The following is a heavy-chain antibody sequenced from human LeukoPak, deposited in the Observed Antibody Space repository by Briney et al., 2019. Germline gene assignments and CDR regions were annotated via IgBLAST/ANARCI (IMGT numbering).Heavy chain of an antibody. CDR3: ARATTGTTGGY. D-gene: IGHD4-17*01. CDR1: GFTFSSYA. Sequence: GRSLRLSCAASGFTFSSYAMHWVRQAPGKGLEWVAVISYDGSNKYYADSVKGRFTISRDNSKNTLYLQMGSLRAEDTAVYYCARATTGTTGGYWGQGTLVTVSS. J-gene: IGHJ4*02. CDR2: ISYDGSNK. V-gene: IGHV3-30-3*01.